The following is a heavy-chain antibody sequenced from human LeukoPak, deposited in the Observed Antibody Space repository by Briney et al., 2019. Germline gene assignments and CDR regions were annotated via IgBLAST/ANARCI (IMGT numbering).Heavy chain of an antibody. CDR2: IYYSGST. Sequence: SETLSLTCTVSGGSISSYYWSWIRQPPGKGLEGIGYIYYSGSTNYNPSLKSRVTISVGTSKNQFSLKLSSVTAADTAVYYCARETPYYYDSSGYYFDYWGQGTLVTVSS. J-gene: IGHJ4*02. CDR1: GGSISSYY. CDR3: ARETPYYYDSSGYYFDY. D-gene: IGHD3-22*01. V-gene: IGHV4-59*01.